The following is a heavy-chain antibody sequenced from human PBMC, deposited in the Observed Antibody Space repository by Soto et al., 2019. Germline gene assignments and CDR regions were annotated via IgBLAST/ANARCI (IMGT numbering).Heavy chain of an antibody. V-gene: IGHV4-31*03. Sequence: SETLSLTCSVSGGSISTVGHYWTWIRQPPGKGLEWIGSIYHTGSTYYSKSLRSRLTMSVDTSKSQFSLRLSSVTAADTAVYYCARATGTLRSRNCDYWGKGSLVTVCS. CDR3: ARATGTLRSRNCDY. J-gene: IGHJ4*02. D-gene: IGHD1-1*01. CDR1: GGSISTVGHY. CDR2: IYHTGST.